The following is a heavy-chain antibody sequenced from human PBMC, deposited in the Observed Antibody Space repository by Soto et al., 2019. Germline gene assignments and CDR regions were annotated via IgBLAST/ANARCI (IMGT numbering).Heavy chain of an antibody. V-gene: IGHV3-48*02. Sequence: EVQLVESGGGLVQPGGSLRLSCAASGFTFSAYSMDWVRQAPGKGLEWLSFISSGGDTIHYADSVKGRFTISRDKAKNSVYLQMNSLRDEDTAFYYCARGFYSNSFDMWGQGTTVTVSS. CDR1: GFTFSAYS. D-gene: IGHD3-22*01. CDR3: ARGFYSNSFDM. CDR2: ISSGGDTI. J-gene: IGHJ3*02.